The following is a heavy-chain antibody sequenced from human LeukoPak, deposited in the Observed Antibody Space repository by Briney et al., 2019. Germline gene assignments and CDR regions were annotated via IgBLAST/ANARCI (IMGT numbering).Heavy chain of an antibody. J-gene: IGHJ3*02. CDR1: GYTFTSYG. Sequence: ASVKVSCKASGYTFTSYGISWVRQAPGQGLEWMGWISAYNGNTNYAQKLQGRVTMTTDTSTSTAYMELRSLRSDDTAVYYCARDPTLHIAVAGSSAFDIWGQGTMVTVSS. V-gene: IGHV1-18*01. CDR2: ISAYNGNT. D-gene: IGHD6-19*01. CDR3: ARDPTLHIAVAGSSAFDI.